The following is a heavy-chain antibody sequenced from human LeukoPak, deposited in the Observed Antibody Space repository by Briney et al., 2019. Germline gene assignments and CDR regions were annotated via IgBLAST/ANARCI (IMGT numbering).Heavy chain of an antibody. CDR2: IYTSGST. V-gene: IGHV4-4*07. Sequence: PSETLSLTCTVSGGSISSYYWSWIRQPAGKGLEWIGRIYTSGSTNYNPSLKSRVTMSVDTSKNQFSLKLSSVTAADTAVYYCARLDYYGSGSYGLSFDYWGQGILVTVSS. CDR3: ARLDYYGSGSYGLSFDY. J-gene: IGHJ4*02. CDR1: GGSISSYY. D-gene: IGHD3-10*01.